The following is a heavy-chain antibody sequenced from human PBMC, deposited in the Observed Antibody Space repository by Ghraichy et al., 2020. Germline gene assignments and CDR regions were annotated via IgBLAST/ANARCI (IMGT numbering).Heavy chain of an antibody. D-gene: IGHD1-26*01. CDR1: GYTFTSYD. CDR2: MNPNSGNT. J-gene: IGHJ6*02. Sequence: ASVKVSCKASGYTFTSYDINWVRQATGQGLEWMGWMNPNSGNTGYAQKFQGRVTITRNTSISTAYMELSSLRSEDTAVYYCARWVGARYGMDVWGQGTTVTVSS. CDR3: ARWVGARYGMDV. V-gene: IGHV1-8*03.